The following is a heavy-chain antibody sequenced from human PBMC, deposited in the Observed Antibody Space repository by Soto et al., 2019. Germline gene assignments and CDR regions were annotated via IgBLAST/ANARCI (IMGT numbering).Heavy chain of an antibody. Sequence: SETLSLTCAVSGGSISSGGYSWSWIRQPPGKGLEWIGYIYHSGSTYYNPSLKSRVTISVDRSKNQFSLKLSSVTAADTAVYYCARVGDYGDYLDYWGQGNLVTVSS. CDR3: ARVGDYGDYLDY. J-gene: IGHJ4*02. V-gene: IGHV4-30-2*01. D-gene: IGHD4-17*01. CDR1: GGSISSGGYS. CDR2: IYHSGST.